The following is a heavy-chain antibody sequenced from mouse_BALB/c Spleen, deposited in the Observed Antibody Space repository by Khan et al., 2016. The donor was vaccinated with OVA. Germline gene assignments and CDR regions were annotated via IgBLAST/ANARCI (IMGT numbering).Heavy chain of an antibody. CDR3: ARKNGSDFDY. J-gene: IGHJ2*01. CDR2: INPHIGET. D-gene: IGHD1-1*01. V-gene: IGHV1-20*02. CDR1: GYSFTGYF. Sequence: VQLKQSGPELVKPGASVKISCKASGYSFTGYFMNWVMQSHGKRLEWIGRINPHIGETFYNQKFTDKATLTVDESSTTAHMELRSLASEDSAFYYCARKNGSDFDYWGQGTTLTVSS.